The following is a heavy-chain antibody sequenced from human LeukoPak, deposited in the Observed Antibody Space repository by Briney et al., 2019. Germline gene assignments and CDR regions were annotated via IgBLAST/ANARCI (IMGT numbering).Heavy chain of an antibody. CDR1: GFTFSSYA. V-gene: IGHV3-23*01. CDR2: ISGSGGST. CDR3: AKLVEGDFWSGYYGYYMDV. Sequence: GSLRLSCAASGFTFSSYAMSWVRQAPGKGLEWVSAISGSGGSTYYADSVKGRFTISRDNSKNTLYLQMNSLRAEDTAVYYCAKLVEGDFWSGYYGYYMDVWGKGTTVTVSS. D-gene: IGHD3-3*01. J-gene: IGHJ6*03.